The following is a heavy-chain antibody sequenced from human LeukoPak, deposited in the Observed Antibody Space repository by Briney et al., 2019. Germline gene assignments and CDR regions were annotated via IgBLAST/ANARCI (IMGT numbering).Heavy chain of an antibody. CDR2: IYYSGST. V-gene: IGHV4-59*08. CDR1: GGSISSYY. Sequence: SETLSPTCTVSGGSISSYYWSWIRQPPGKGLEWIGYIYYSGSTNYNPSHKSRVTISVDTSKNQFSLKLSSVTAADTAVYYCARHPSIVGATSFDYWGQGTLVTVSS. D-gene: IGHD1-26*01. J-gene: IGHJ4*02. CDR3: ARHPSIVGATSFDY.